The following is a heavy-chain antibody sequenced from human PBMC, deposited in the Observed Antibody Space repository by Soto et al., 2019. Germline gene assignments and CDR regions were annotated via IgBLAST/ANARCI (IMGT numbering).Heavy chain of an antibody. CDR1: GFTLSDHY. Sequence: EVQLVESGGGLVQPGRSLRLSCAGSGFTLSDHYMDWVRQAPGKGLEWVGRTRNKANSYTTEYAASVKGRFTVSSDASLNSVYLQMNSLKTEDTAVYYCVRTSHYGSGSWNFDSWGQGTLVTFSS. CDR2: TRNKANSYTT. D-gene: IGHD3-10*01. V-gene: IGHV3-72*01. J-gene: IGHJ4*02. CDR3: VRTSHYGSGSWNFDS.